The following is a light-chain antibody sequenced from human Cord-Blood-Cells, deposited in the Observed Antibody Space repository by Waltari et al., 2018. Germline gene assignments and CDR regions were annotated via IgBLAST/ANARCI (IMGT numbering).Light chain of an antibody. J-gene: IGLJ3*02. V-gene: IGLV2-8*01. CDR2: EVS. CDR1: SRDVGGYNY. Sequence: QSALTQPPSASGSPGQSVTISCTGTSRDVGGYNYVSWYQQPPGKAPKLMIYEVSKRPSGVPDRFSGSKSGNTASLTVSGLQAEDEADYYCSSYAGSNWVFGGGTKLTVL. CDR3: SSYAGSNWV.